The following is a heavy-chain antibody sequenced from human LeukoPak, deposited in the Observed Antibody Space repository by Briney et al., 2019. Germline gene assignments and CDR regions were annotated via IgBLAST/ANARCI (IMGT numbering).Heavy chain of an antibody. CDR1: GYTFTDFY. Sequence: ASVKVSCKASGYTFTDFYMHWVRQAPGQGLEWMGWINPNSGGTNYAQKFRDRVTMTRDTSISTAYMELSGLRSDDTAVYYCARDYSIAAAGTIDYWGQGTLVTVSS. J-gene: IGHJ4*02. CDR2: INPNSGGT. CDR3: ARDYSIAAAGTIDY. D-gene: IGHD6-13*01. V-gene: IGHV1-2*02.